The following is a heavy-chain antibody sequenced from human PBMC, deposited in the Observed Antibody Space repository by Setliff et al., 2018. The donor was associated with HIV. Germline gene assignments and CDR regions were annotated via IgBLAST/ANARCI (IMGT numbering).Heavy chain of an antibody. D-gene: IGHD3-16*01. J-gene: IGHJ4*02. V-gene: IGHV3-11*05. CDR1: GFSFSDSH. CDR2: ISTTSSNT. CDR3: ARDMNYNNDYPGVLGS. Sequence: GGSLRLSCAASGFSFSDSHMTWIRQAPGKGLEWVSYISTTSSNTNYADSVKGRFTISRDNPKNSLYLQMNSLTAEDTAVYYCARDMNYNNDYPGVLGSWGRGTLVTVSS.